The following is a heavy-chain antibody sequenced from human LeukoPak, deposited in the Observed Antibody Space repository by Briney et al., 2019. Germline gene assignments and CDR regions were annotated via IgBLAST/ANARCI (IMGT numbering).Heavy chain of an antibody. J-gene: IGHJ4*02. CDR1: GFTFSSYS. V-gene: IGHV3-48*01. Sequence: GGSLRLSCAASGFTFSSYSMNWVRQAPGKGLEWVSYISSSSSTIYYADSVKGRFTISRDNAKNSLYLQMNSLRAEDTAVYYCAREGDCSSTSCYFDYWGQGTLVTVSS. CDR2: ISSSSSTI. D-gene: IGHD2-2*01. CDR3: AREGDCSSTSCYFDY.